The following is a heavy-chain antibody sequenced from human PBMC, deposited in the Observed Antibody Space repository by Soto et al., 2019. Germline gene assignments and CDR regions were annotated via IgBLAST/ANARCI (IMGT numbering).Heavy chain of an antibody. D-gene: IGHD2-15*01. Sequence: QVQLVQPGAEVKKPGASVKVSCKASGYTFTSYDINWVRQATGQGLEWMGWMNPNSGNTGNAQKFQGRVTRTRNTSISTAYMELSSLRSEDTAVYYCATGGLYCSGGSCYSVIDWYFDLWGRGTLVTVSS. CDR2: MNPNSGNT. J-gene: IGHJ2*01. CDR1: GYTFTSYD. CDR3: ATGGLYCSGGSCYSVIDWYFDL. V-gene: IGHV1-8*01.